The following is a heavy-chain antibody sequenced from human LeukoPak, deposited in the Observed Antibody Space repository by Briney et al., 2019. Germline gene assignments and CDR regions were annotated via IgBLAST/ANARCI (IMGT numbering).Heavy chain of an antibody. CDR3: AGHHYGGNSGAFDI. CDR1: GGSISSYY. V-gene: IGHV4-59*08. D-gene: IGHD4-23*01. Sequence: SETLSLTCTVSGGSISSYYWSWIRQPPGKGLEWIGYIYYSGSTNYNPSLKSRVTISVDTSKNQFSLKLSSVTAADTAVYYCAGHHYGGNSGAFDIWGQGTMVTVSS. CDR2: IYYSGST. J-gene: IGHJ3*02.